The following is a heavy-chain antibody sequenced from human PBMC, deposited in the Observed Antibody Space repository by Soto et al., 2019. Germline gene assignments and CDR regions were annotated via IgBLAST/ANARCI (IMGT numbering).Heavy chain of an antibody. CDR1: GYSFTSYW. D-gene: IGHD4-17*01. CDR2: IYPGDSDT. J-gene: IGHJ6*03. V-gene: IGHV5-51*01. Sequence: PGESLKISCKGSGYSFTSYWIGWVRQMPGKGLEWMGIIYPGDSDTRYSPSFQGQVTISADKSISTAYLQWSSLKASDTAMYYCARGSHYGDYGYYYYYMDVWGKGTTVTVSS. CDR3: ARGSHYGDYGYYYYYMDV.